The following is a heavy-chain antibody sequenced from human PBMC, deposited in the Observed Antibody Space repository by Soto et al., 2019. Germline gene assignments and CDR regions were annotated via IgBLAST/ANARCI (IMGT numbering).Heavy chain of an antibody. CDR2: IKPISDIT. CDR3: ARDPSTINKLIGVWLDP. V-gene: IGHV1-69*13. D-gene: IGHD4-4*01. J-gene: IGHJ5*02. Sequence: GASVKVSCKASGDTFGRFTINWVRQAPGQGLEWMGGIKPISDITNYAQRFQGRVTFTADASTSTVYLELSSLRSEDTAMYYCARDPSTINKLIGVWLDPWGQGTLVTVSS. CDR1: GDTFGRFT.